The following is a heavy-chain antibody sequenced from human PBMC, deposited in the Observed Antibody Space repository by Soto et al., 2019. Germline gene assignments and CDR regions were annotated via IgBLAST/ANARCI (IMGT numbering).Heavy chain of an antibody. V-gene: IGHV4-31*03. D-gene: IGHD3-10*01. J-gene: IGHJ5*02. Sequence: QVQLQESGPGLVKPSQTLSLTCTVSGGSINSGDYYWSWIRQHPGKGLEWIGYMYYSGSTYYNPSLKSRVTISEDTSKNQFSLKLSSVTAADTAVYYCARGEASMVRGVSNWFDPWGQGTLVSVSS. CDR1: GGSINSGDYY. CDR2: MYYSGST. CDR3: ARGEASMVRGVSNWFDP.